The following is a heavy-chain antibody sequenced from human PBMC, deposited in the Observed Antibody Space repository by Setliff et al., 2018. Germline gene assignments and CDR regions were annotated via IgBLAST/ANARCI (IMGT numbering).Heavy chain of an antibody. V-gene: IGHV5-51*01. CDR2: IFPVDSDT. D-gene: IGHD3-10*01. CDR3: VRDGSSPLDY. CDR1: GYTFTNYW. Sequence: GESLKISCQGSGYTFTNYWIGWVRQMPGKGLEWMGIIFPVDSDTRYSPSFKGQVTIAVDKSISTAYLQWRSLKASDTAMYYCVRDGSSPLDYWGQGTLVTVSS. J-gene: IGHJ4*02.